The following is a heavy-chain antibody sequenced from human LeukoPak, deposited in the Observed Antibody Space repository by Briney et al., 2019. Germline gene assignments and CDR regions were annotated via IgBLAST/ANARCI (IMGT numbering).Heavy chain of an antibody. CDR3: AREERGYYDSSGYIDY. J-gene: IGHJ4*02. CDR1: GFTFSSYS. Sequence: PGGSLRLSCAASGFTFSSYSMNWVRQAPGKGLEWVSSISSSSSYIYYADSVKGRFTISRDNATNSLYLQMNSLRAEDTAVYYCAREERGYYDSSGYIDYWGQGTLVTVSS. CDR2: ISSSSSYI. D-gene: IGHD3-22*01. V-gene: IGHV3-21*01.